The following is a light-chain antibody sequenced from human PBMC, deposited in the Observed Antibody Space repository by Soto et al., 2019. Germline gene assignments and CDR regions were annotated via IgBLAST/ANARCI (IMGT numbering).Light chain of an antibody. J-gene: IGKJ5*01. CDR2: GAS. CDR1: QSVSSN. Sequence: EIVMTQSPATLSVSPGERATLSCRASQSVSSNLAWYQQKPGQAPRLLIYGASTRATGIPARFSGSGSGTEFTLTNSGLQSEDFAVYYCQQYNYWPPITFGQATRLEIK. CDR3: QQYNYWPPIT. V-gene: IGKV3-15*01.